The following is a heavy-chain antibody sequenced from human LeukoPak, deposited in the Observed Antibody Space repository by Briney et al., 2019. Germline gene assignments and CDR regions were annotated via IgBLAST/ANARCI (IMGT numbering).Heavy chain of an antibody. Sequence: SETLSLTCSVSGDSISTPSYYWGWIRQSPGKGLEWIASIYSTGNTYFNPSFKSRVTISVGTSKHQFSLNMHSVTAADTAVYYCARHQLRRRKPFDYWGQGSLVTVSS. CDR2: IYSTGNT. CDR3: ARHQLRRRKPFDY. J-gene: IGHJ4*02. D-gene: IGHD1-1*01. V-gene: IGHV4-39*01. CDR1: GDSISTPSYY.